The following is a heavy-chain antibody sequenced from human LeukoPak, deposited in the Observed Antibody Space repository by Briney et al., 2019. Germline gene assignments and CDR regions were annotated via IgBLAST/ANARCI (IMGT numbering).Heavy chain of an antibody. J-gene: IGHJ4*02. Sequence: PSETLSLTCTVSGGSICSYYWSWIRQPAGKGLEWIGRIYTSGGTVYNPSLKRGVTMSVDTSKNQFSLKRSGVTAADTAVYYCARGVFYYDTSGRGYYFDYWGQGTLVTVSS. CDR2: IYTSGGT. V-gene: IGHV4-4*07. CDR3: ARGVFYYDTSGRGYYFDY. D-gene: IGHD3-22*01. CDR1: GGSICSYY.